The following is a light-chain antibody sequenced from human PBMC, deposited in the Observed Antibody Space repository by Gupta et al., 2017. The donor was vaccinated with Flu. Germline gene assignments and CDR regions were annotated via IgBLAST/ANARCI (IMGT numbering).Light chain of an antibody. CDR1: RSVFYTSNNKDY. CDR2: WAS. CDR3: HQYDSTPYT. J-gene: IGKJ2*01. V-gene: IGKV4-1*01. Sequence: DIVMTQSPDSLAVSLGERATINCKSSRSVFYTSNNKDYLAWFQQKPGQPPKLLISWASTREYGVPDRFSGSGSGADFTLTIDSLQAEDVAVYYCHQYDSTPYTFGQGTTLEIK.